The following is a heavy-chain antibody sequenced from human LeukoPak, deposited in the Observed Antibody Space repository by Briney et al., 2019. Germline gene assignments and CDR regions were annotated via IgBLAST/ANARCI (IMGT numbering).Heavy chain of an antibody. CDR3: AKDKDAGGYFDY. CDR2: IFYSGST. J-gene: IGHJ4*02. D-gene: IGHD3-16*01. Sequence: SETLSLTCTVSGGSISTSNYYWGWIRQPPGKGLEWVENIFYSGSTYYSPSLKSRVTISLDTSRNQFSLKLNSVTAADTAVYYCAKDKDAGGYFDYWGQGTLVTVSS. V-gene: IGHV4-39*07. CDR1: GGSISTSNYY.